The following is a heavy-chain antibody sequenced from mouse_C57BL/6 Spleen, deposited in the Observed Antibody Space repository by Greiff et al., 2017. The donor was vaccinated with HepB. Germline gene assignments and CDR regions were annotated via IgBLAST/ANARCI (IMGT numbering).Heavy chain of an antibody. CDR2: ISSGSSTI. V-gene: IGHV5-17*01. CDR1: GFTFSDYG. D-gene: IGHD2-3*01. J-gene: IGHJ4*01. Sequence: EVMLVESGGGLVKPGGSLKLSCAASGFTFSDYGMHWVRQAPEKGLEWVAYISSGSSTIYYADTVKGRFTISRDNATNTLFLQMTSLRSEDTAMYYCARDEWLLQAMDYWGQGTSVTVSS. CDR3: ARDEWLLQAMDY.